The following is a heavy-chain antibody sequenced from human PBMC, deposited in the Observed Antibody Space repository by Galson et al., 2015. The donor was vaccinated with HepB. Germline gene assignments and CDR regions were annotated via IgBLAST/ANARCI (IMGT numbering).Heavy chain of an antibody. D-gene: IGHD1-26*01. V-gene: IGHV3-7*03. J-gene: IGHJ6*02. CDR3: ARDGEPQYYYYYYGMDV. CDR2: IKQDGSEK. CDR1: GFTFSSYW. Sequence: SLRLSCAASGFTFSSYWMSWVRQAPGKGLEWVANIKQDGSEKYYVDSVKGRFTISRDNAKNSLYLQMNSLRAEDTAVYYCARDGEPQYYYYYYGMDVWGQGTTVTVSS.